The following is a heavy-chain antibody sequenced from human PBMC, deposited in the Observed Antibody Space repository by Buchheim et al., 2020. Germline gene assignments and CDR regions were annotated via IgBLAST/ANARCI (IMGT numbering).Heavy chain of an antibody. V-gene: IGHV4-34*01. Sequence: QVQLQQWGAGLLKPSETLSLPCAVYGGSFSGYYWSWIRQPPGKGLEWIGEINHSGSTNYNPSLKSRVTISVDTAKNQFSLKLSSVTAADTAVYYCARSRAAAAALYYYYYGMDVWGQGTT. D-gene: IGHD6-13*01. CDR3: ARSRAAAAALYYYYYGMDV. CDR2: INHSGST. J-gene: IGHJ6*02. CDR1: GGSFSGYY.